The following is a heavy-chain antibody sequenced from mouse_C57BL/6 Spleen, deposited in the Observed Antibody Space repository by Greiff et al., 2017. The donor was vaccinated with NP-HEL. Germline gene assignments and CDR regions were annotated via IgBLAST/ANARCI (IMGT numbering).Heavy chain of an antibody. CDR3: ARDDDTTVVAFDY. Sequence: DVQLQESGGGLVKPGGSLKLSCAASGFTFSSYAMSWVRQTPEKRLEWVATISDGGSYTYYPDNVKGRFTISRDNAKNNLYLQMSHLKSEDTAMYYCARDDDTTVVAFDYWGQGTTLTVSS. CDR1: GFTFSSYA. D-gene: IGHD1-1*01. J-gene: IGHJ2*01. CDR2: ISDGGSYT. V-gene: IGHV5-4*01.